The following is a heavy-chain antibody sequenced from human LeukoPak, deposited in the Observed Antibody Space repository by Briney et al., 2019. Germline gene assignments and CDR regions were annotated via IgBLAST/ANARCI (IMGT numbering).Heavy chain of an antibody. CDR2: ISWNSGSI. Sequence: PGRSLRLSCAASGFTFDDYAMHWVRQAPGKGLEWVSGISWNSGSIGYADSVKGRFTISRDNAKNSLYLQMNSLRAEDTAVYYCAKVSLVMTNDAFDIWGQGTMVTVSS. CDR3: AKVSLVMTNDAFDI. CDR1: GFTFDDYA. V-gene: IGHV3-9*01. D-gene: IGHD3-22*01. J-gene: IGHJ3*02.